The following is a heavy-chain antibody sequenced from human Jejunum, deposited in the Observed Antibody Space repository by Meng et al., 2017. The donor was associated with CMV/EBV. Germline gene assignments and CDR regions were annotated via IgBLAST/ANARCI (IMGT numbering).Heavy chain of an antibody. Sequence: SGFTFDEFTMHWVRQAPGKGLEWVSLINWNGLSTFYADSVKGRFTISRDNSNNSLYLQMNGLTTEDTAVYYCARVTELWLHYFDYWGQGTLVTVSS. J-gene: IGHJ4*02. V-gene: IGHV3-43*01. CDR2: INWNGLST. D-gene: IGHD5-18*01. CDR1: GFTFDEFT. CDR3: ARVTELWLHYFDY.